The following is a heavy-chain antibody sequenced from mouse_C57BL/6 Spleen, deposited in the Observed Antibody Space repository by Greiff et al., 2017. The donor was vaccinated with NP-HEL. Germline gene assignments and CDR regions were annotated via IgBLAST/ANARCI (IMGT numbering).Heavy chain of an antibody. V-gene: IGHV14-4*01. D-gene: IGHD2-9*01. CDR2: IDPENGDT. CDR1: GFNIKDDY. J-gene: IGHJ2*01. CDR3: TTPTMVTGY. Sequence: VQLQQSGAELVRPGASVKLSCTASGFNIKDDYMHWVKQRPEQGLEWIGWIDPENGDTEYASKFQGKATITADTSSNTAYLQLSSLTSEDTSVYYCTTPTMVTGYWGQGTTLTVSS.